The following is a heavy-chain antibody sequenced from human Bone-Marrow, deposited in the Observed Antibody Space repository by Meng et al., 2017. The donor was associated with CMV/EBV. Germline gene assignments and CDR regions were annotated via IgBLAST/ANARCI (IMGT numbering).Heavy chain of an antibody. J-gene: IGHJ4*02. D-gene: IGHD3-16*01. V-gene: IGHV3-74*01. CDR1: GFTFSSHW. CDR3: AISLGNPGVDY. CDR2: INADGSST. Sequence: GGSLRLSCAASGFTFSSHWMHWVRQAPGKGLVCVSHINADGSSTSYADSVKGRFTISRDNAKNSLYLQMNSLRVKDTAVYYCAISLGNPGVDYWGQGTLVTVSS.